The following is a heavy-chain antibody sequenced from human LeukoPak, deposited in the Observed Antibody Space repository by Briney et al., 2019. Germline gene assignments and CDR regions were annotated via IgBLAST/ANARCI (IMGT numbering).Heavy chain of an antibody. Sequence: GGSLRLSCAASGLTFSSYSVNWVRQTPGKGLEWISYISSSGVTTYYAGSVKGRFTVSRDNARNSLYLQMNSLRVGDTALYFCARSMVIFGGAIDHWGLGTQVTVSS. V-gene: IGHV3-48*01. D-gene: IGHD3-3*02. CDR3: ARSMVIFGGAIDH. J-gene: IGHJ4*02. CDR1: GLTFSSYS. CDR2: ISSSGVTT.